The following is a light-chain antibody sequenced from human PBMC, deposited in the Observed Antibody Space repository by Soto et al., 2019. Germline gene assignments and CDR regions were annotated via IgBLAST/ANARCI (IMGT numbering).Light chain of an antibody. CDR3: QQYGGSPIT. CDR2: GAS. J-gene: IGKJ5*01. V-gene: IGKV3-20*01. Sequence: EIVLTQSPSTLSLSPGERATLSCRASQSVSSKLAWYQQKPGQAPRLLISGASSRATGIPDRFSGSGSGTDFTLTISRLEPEDFAMYFCQQYGGSPITFGQGTRLDIK. CDR1: QSVSSK.